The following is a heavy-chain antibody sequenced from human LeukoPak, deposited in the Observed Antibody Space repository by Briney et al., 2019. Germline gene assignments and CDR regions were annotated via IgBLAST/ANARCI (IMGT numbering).Heavy chain of an antibody. J-gene: IGHJ4*02. V-gene: IGHV3-23*01. CDR1: GFTFSSYA. Sequence: GGSLRPSCAASGFTFSSYAMSWVRQAPGKGLEWVSAISGSGGSTYYADSVKGRFTISRDNSKNTLYLQMNSLRAEDTAVYYCARGNDYGDYAEGVYFDYWGQGTLVTVSS. D-gene: IGHD4-17*01. CDR2: ISGSGGST. CDR3: ARGNDYGDYAEGVYFDY.